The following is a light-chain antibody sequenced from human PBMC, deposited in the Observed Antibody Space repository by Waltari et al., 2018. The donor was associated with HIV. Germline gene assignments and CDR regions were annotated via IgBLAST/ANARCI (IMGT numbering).Light chain of an antibody. V-gene: IGLV3-21*02. CDR1: HIRSKR. CDR3: QMWDVRSDHVWV. Sequence: SYVLTQPPSVSVAPGQTARITCGGSHIRSKRVHWYQQKPGQAPWLVVSDGSDRPSGIPERFSGSNSGSAATLTISGVEAGDEADYYCQMWDVRSDHVWVFGGGTKLTVL. CDR2: DGS. J-gene: IGLJ3*02.